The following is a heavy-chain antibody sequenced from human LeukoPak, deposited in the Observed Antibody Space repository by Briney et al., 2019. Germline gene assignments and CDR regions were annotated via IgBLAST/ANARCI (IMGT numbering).Heavy chain of an antibody. CDR1: GFTFSSYS. J-gene: IGHJ4*02. Sequence: GGSLRLSCAASGFTFSSYSMNWVRQAPGKGLEWVSSISSSGSYIYYADSVKGRFTISRDNAKNSLYLQMNSLRAEDTAVYYCARAQPAAIEGPGFDYWGQGTLVTVSS. CDR2: ISSSGSYI. CDR3: ARAQPAAIEGPGFDY. V-gene: IGHV3-21*01. D-gene: IGHD2-2*01.